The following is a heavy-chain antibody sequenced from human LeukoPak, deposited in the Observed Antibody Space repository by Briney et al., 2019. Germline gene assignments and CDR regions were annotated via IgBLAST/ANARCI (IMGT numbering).Heavy chain of an antibody. J-gene: IGHJ5*02. CDR2: INPNIGGT. CDR3: ARVSPIVATWFDP. Sequence: GASVKVSCKASGYTFTGYYMHWGRQAPGQGLEWMGWINPNIGGTNYAQKFQGRVTMTRDTSISTAYMELSRLRSDDTAVYYCARVSPIVATWFDPWGQGTLVTVSS. V-gene: IGHV1-2*02. D-gene: IGHD5-12*01. CDR1: GYTFTGYY.